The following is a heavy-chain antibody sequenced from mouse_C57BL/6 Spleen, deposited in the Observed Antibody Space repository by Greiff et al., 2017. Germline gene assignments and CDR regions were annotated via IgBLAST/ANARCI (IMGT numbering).Heavy chain of an antibody. CDR1: GYAFTNYL. D-gene: IGHD2-4*01. CDR3: ARTMIRNYFDY. V-gene: IGHV1-54*01. Sequence: QVQLKQSGAELVRPGTSVKVSCKASGYAFTNYLIEWVKQRPGQGLEWIGVINPGSGGTNYNEKFKGKATLTADKSSSTAYMQLSSLTSEDSAVYCGARTMIRNYFDYWGQGTTLTVSS. J-gene: IGHJ2*01. CDR2: INPGSGGT.